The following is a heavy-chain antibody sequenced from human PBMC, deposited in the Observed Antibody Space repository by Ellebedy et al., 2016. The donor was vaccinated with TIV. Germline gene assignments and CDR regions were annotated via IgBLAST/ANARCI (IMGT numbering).Heavy chain of an antibody. CDR3: ARDRVDYDYVWGSYRLGDLGY. CDR2: ISAYNGNT. D-gene: IGHD3-16*02. Sequence: ASVKVSXXASGYTFTSYGISWVRQAPGQGLEWMGWISAYNGNTNYAQKLQGRVTMTTDTSTSTAYMELRSLRSDDTAVYYCARDRVDYDYVWGSYRLGDLGYWGQGTLVTVSS. J-gene: IGHJ4*02. CDR1: GYTFTSYG. V-gene: IGHV1-18*01.